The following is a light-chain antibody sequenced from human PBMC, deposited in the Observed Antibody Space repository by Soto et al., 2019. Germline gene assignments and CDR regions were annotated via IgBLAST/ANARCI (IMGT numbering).Light chain of an antibody. V-gene: IGKV1-5*03. Sequence: DIQLTQSPSTLSASVGDRVTLTCRASESIDSWLAWHQQKPGRAPKLLISKASSLESGVPSRFSGSGSGTEFTLTISSLQPDDFGTYYCQEYNSYTGTFGPGTKVDIK. J-gene: IGKJ1*01. CDR3: QEYNSYTGT. CDR2: KAS. CDR1: ESIDSW.